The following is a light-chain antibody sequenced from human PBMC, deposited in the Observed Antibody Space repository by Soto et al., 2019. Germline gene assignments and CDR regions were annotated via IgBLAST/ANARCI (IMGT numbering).Light chain of an antibody. CDR2: YAS. J-gene: IGKJ2*01. Sequence: DIQMTQSPSTLSASVGDRVTITCRASQSISSWLAWYQQKPGKAPKLLIYYASSLESGVPSRFSGSGSGTEFTLTISSLQPDDFATYYCQQYNSYPYTFGQGTKLEIK. CDR3: QQYNSYPYT. V-gene: IGKV1-5*01. CDR1: QSISSW.